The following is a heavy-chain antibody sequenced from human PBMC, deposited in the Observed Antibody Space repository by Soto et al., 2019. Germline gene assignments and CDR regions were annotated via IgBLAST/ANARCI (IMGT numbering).Heavy chain of an antibody. Sequence: QVQLMQSGAEVKKPGASVKVSCKASGDTFTDYYIHWVRQAPGQGLEWMGTVNPSGGHTTYAQYFLGRVTMTRDTSRNTLDMELTSLTSDDTAIYYCARGGDVVVVTAALDYWGQGTLVTVSS. CDR2: VNPSGGHT. D-gene: IGHD2-21*02. CDR3: ARGGDVVVVTAALDY. V-gene: IGHV1-46*01. J-gene: IGHJ4*02. CDR1: GDTFTDYY.